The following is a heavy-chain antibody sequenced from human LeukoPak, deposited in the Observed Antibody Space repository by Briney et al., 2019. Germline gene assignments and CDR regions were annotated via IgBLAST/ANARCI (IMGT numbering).Heavy chain of an antibody. CDR2: IYYSGTT. D-gene: IGHD2-8*02. V-gene: IGHV4-39*07. CDR3: ARDGGTGGSYYFDY. J-gene: IGHJ4*02. CDR1: GGSISSYY. Sequence: SETLSLTCTVAGGSISSYYWGWIRQPPGKGLEWIGSIYYSGTTYYNPSLKSRVTISVDTPKNQFSLKLNSVTAADTAVYYCARDGGTGGSYYFDYWGQGTLVTVSS.